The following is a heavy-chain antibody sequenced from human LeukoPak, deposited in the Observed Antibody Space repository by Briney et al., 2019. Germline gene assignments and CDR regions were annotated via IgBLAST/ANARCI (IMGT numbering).Heavy chain of an antibody. CDR1: GGSISSYY. Sequence: SETLSLTCTVTGGSISSYYWSWIRQPPGKGLEWIGYIYYSGSTNYNPSLKSRVTISVDTSKNQFSLKLSSVTAADTAVYYCARDALQSGMDVWGQGTTVTVSS. CDR3: ARDALQSGMDV. V-gene: IGHV4-59*01. CDR2: IYYSGST. D-gene: IGHD3-16*01. J-gene: IGHJ6*02.